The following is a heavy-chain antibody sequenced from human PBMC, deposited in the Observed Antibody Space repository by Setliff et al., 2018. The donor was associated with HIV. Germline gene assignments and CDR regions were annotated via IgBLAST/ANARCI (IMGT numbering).Heavy chain of an antibody. CDR1: GGSISTSNYY. D-gene: IGHD4-17*01. J-gene: IGHJ4*02. CDR3: AREIYGGNSRPFDY. V-gene: IGHV4-61*09. Sequence: SETLSLTCTVSGGSISTSNYYWGWVRQPAGKGLEWIGHIYTSGSTNYNPSLKSRGTISVDTSKNQFSLKLTSVTAADTAVYYCAREIYGGNSRPFDYWGQGTLVTVSS. CDR2: IYTSGST.